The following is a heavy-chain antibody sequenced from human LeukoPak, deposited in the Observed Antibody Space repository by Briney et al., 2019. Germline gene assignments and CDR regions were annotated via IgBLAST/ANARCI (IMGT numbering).Heavy chain of an antibody. V-gene: IGHV4-39*07. CDR2: IYYSGST. J-gene: IGHJ4*02. Sequence: SETLSLTCNVSGGSISGYHWSWIRQPPGKGLEWIGSIYYSGSTYYNPSLKSRVTISVDTSKNQFSLKLSSVTAADTAVYYCARAPLRYFDWLLRPYYFDYWGQGTLVTVSS. D-gene: IGHD3-9*01. CDR3: ARAPLRYFDWLLRPYYFDY. CDR1: GGSISGYH.